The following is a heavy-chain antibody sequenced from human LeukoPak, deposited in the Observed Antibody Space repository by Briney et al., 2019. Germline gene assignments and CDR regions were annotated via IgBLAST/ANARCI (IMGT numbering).Heavy chain of an antibody. CDR2: ISSSSSYI. CDR1: GFTFSSYS. Sequence: GSLRLSCAASGFTFSSYSMNWVRQAPGKGLEWVSSISSSSSYIYYADSVKGRFTISRDNAKNSLYLQMNSLRAEDTAVYYCARYNGGSYWGPDYWGQGTLVTVSS. J-gene: IGHJ4*02. D-gene: IGHD1-26*01. V-gene: IGHV3-21*01. CDR3: ARYNGGSYWGPDY.